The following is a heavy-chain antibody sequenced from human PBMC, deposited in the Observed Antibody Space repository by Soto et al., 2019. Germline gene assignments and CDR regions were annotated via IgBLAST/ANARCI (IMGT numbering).Heavy chain of an antibody. D-gene: IGHD5-12*01. J-gene: IGHJ6*02. CDR2: INPNSGGT. CDR3: ARALPAANLGYSGYGYGMDV. CDR1: GYTFTGYY. Sequence: ASVKVSCKASGYTFTGYYMHWVRQAPGQGLEWMGWINPNSGGTNYAQKFQGWVTMTRDTSISTAYMELSRLRSDDTAVYYCARALPAANLGYSGYGYGMDVWGQGTTVTVSS. V-gene: IGHV1-2*04.